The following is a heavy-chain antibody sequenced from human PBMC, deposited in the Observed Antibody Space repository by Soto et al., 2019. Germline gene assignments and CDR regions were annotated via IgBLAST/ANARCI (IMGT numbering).Heavy chain of an antibody. J-gene: IGHJ4*02. CDR1: GYTFTGYY. CDR3: ARVYSPVPYYDILTGYYASYYFDY. V-gene: IGHV1-2*04. D-gene: IGHD3-9*01. CDR2: INPNSGGT. Sequence: GASVKVSCKASGYTFTGYYMHWVRQAPGQGLEWMGWINPNSGGTNYAQKFQGWVTMTRDTSISTAYMELSRLRSDDTAVYYCARVYSPVPYYDILTGYYASYYFDYWGQGTLVTVSS.